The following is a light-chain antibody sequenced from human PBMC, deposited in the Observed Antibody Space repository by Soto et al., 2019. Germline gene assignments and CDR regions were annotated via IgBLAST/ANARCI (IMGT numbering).Light chain of an antibody. CDR1: QSVSSNY. V-gene: IGKV3-20*01. CDR3: QQYEKWPPSIT. J-gene: IGKJ5*01. Sequence: EIVLTQSPGIRSLSPGERATLSCRASQSVSSNYLAWYQHKPGQAPRLLIYGASSRATGIPDRFRGGGSVTEFTLTISSLQSEDFALYYGQQYEKWPPSITFGQGTRLEIK. CDR2: GAS.